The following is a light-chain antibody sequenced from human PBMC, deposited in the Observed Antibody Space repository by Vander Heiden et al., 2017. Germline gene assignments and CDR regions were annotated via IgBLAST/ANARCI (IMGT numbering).Light chain of an antibody. J-gene: IGKJ4*01. CDR1: QSVSNN. CDR3: QQYNSWPRT. CDR2: GAS. V-gene: IGKV3-15*01. Sequence: ELVMTQSPATLSVSPGERATLACRASQSVSNNLAWYQQKPGQAPRLLIYGASGGAAGIPGRFSGSGSGTEFTLTISSLQSEDFAVYYCQQYNSWPRTFGGGTKVEIK.